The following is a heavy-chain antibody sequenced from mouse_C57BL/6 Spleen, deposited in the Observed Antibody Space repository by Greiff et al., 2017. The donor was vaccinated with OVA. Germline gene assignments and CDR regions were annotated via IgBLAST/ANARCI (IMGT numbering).Heavy chain of an antibody. D-gene: IGHD1-1*01. CDR1: GFTFSSYA. V-gene: IGHV5-9-1*02. CDR3: TRDGYYGSSHYYAMDY. CDR2: ISSGGDYI. J-gene: IGHJ4*01. Sequence: EVKLEESGEGLVKPGGSLKLSCAASGFTFSSYAMSWVRQTPEKRLEWVAYISSGGDYIYYADTVKGRFTISRDNARNTLYLQMSSLKSEDTAMYYCTRDGYYGSSHYYAMDYWGQGTSVTVSS.